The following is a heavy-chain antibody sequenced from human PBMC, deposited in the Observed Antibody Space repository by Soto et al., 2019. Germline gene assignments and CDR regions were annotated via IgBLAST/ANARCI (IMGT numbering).Heavy chain of an antibody. Sequence: VGSLRLSFAASGFTFSSYGVHWVRQAPGKGLEWVAVIWYDGSNKYYADSVKGRFTISRDNSKNTLYLQMNSLRAEDTAVYYCARDPMVRGVIDYWGQGTLVTVSS. V-gene: IGHV3-33*01. J-gene: IGHJ4*02. D-gene: IGHD3-10*01. CDR2: IWYDGSNK. CDR1: GFTFSSYG. CDR3: ARDPMVRGVIDY.